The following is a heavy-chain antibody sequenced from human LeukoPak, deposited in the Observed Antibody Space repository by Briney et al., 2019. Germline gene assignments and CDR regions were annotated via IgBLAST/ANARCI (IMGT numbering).Heavy chain of an antibody. D-gene: IGHD2-15*01. CDR2: LYSDGRT. CDR1: GFTVNSNY. V-gene: IGHV3-53*01. Sequence: GGSLRLSCAASGFTVNSNYMNWVRQAPGKGLEWVSVLYSDGRTYYADSVKGRFTISRDTSKNTLYLQVNSLRAEDTAVYYCATSGLLYYFDYWGQGTLVTVSS. CDR3: ATSGLLYYFDY. J-gene: IGHJ4*02.